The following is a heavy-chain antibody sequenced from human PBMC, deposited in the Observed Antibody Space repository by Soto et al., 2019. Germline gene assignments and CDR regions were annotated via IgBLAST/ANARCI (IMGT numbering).Heavy chain of an antibody. CDR2: IDPSGSST. Sequence: QVRLVQSGAEVKKPGASVSISCKTSGFTFTTYYIHWVRQAPGQGLEWMGMIDPSGSSTTYAQKFQERITLTSDMYTSTVYMELSSRRSEDTAVSYCARVPYDTTGYYALWGQGTLVTVSS. J-gene: IGHJ4*02. D-gene: IGHD3-22*01. CDR1: GFTFTTYY. CDR3: ARVPYDTTGYYAL. V-gene: IGHV1-46*01.